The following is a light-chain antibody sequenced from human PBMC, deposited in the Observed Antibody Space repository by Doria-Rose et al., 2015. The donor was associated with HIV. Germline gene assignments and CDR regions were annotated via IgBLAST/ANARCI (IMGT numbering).Light chain of an antibody. CDR3: QQYYDTPS. V-gene: IGKV4-1*01. CDR2: WAS. CDR1: QSLLYTSKNY. Sequence: DIRMTQSPESLGMSLGERATLNCKSNQSLLYTSKNYLAWYQQKLGQPPKLLIYWASTRQSGVPARFSGSRSGTDFTLTISSLEAEDVAVYYCQQYYDTPSFGPGTTVDIK. J-gene: IGKJ3*01.